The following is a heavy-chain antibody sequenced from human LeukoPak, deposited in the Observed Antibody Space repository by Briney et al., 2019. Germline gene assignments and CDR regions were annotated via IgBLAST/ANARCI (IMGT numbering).Heavy chain of an antibody. Sequence: ASVKVSCKASGYRFPSYGITWVRQAPGQGLEWMGWISAYNGNPKYAQKLQGRITMTTDTSTTTAYMELRSLRSDDTAVYYCERVVITLGGIIGYYDFWGQGTLFTVST. D-gene: IGHD3-16*02. CDR2: ISAYNGNP. V-gene: IGHV1-18*01. J-gene: IGHJ4*02. CDR3: ERVVITLGGIIGYYDF. CDR1: GYRFPSYG.